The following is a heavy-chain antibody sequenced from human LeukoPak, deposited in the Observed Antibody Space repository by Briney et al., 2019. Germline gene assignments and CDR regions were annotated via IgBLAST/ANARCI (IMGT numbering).Heavy chain of an antibody. V-gene: IGHV4-59*01. CDR2: IYYSGSA. Sequence: PSETLSLTCTVSGGSISDYSWSWIRQTPGKGLEWIGNIYYSGSANHNPSLKSRVTISRDTSKNQFSLKLTSVTTADTAVYYCARAGGVKAAALDLDYWGQGTLDTVSS. CDR1: GGSISDYS. CDR3: ARAGGVKAAALDLDY. D-gene: IGHD6-25*01. J-gene: IGHJ4*02.